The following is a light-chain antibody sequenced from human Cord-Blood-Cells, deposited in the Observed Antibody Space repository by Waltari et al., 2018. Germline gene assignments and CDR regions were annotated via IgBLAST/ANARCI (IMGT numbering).Light chain of an antibody. J-gene: IGKJ4*01. CDR2: AAV. CDR1: QSINSS. Sequence: DIQMTQSPSSLSASVGDRVTITCRASQSINSSLNWYQHKPGKAPKLLIYAAVSLQSGVPSRFSVSGSETDFTLNISILQPEDFATYYCQQSYSTPLTFGGGTKVEIK. V-gene: IGKV1-39*01. CDR3: QQSYSTPLT.